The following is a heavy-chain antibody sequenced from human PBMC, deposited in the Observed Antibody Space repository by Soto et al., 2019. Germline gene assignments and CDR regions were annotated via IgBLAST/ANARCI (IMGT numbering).Heavy chain of an antibody. J-gene: IGHJ4*02. CDR1: GYSFTSYW. CDR2: IDPSDSYT. Sequence: GESLKISCKGSGYSFTSYWISWVRQMPGKGLEWMGRIDPSDSYTNYSPSFQGHVTISADKSISTAYPQWSSLKASDTAMYYCARHKLLRTQGIAEAGRHLPDYWGQGTLVTVSS. D-gene: IGHD6-13*01. V-gene: IGHV5-10-1*01. CDR3: ARHKLLRTQGIAEAGRHLPDY.